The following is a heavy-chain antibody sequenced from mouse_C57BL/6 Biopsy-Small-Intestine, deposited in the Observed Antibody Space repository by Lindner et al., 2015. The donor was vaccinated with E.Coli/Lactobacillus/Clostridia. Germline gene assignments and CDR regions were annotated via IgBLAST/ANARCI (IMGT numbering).Heavy chain of an antibody. Sequence: VQLQESGPVLVKPGASVKMSCKASGYTFTDYYMNWVKQSHGKSLEWIGVINPYNGGTSYNQKFKGKATLTVDKSSSTAYMELNSLTSEDSAVYYCANGSPYYFDYWGQGTTLTVSS. V-gene: IGHV1-19*01. D-gene: IGHD1-1*01. CDR3: ANGSPYYFDY. CDR1: GYTFTDYY. J-gene: IGHJ2*01. CDR2: INPYNGGT.